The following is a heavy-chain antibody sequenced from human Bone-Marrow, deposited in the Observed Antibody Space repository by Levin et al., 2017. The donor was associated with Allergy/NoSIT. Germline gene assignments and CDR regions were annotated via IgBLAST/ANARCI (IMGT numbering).Heavy chain of an antibody. V-gene: IGHV3-13*01. D-gene: IGHD4-17*01. J-gene: IGHJ6*02. CDR1: GFIFGEHD. Sequence: GGSLRLSCAASGFIFGEHDMHWVRQSVGKGLEWVSAIGTAGDTYYADSVKGRFTVSRDDDKEYLYLQLNSLRAGDSGVYFCARALYGEYYYYGAAVWGHGTMVTVSS. CDR2: IGTAGDT. CDR3: ARALYGEYYYYGAAV.